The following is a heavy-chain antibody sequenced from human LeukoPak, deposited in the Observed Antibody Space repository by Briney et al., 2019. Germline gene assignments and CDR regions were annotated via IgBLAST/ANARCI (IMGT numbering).Heavy chain of an antibody. D-gene: IGHD1-14*01. CDR3: ARVSATGTD. CDR1: GGSFSGYY. Sequence: SETLSRTCAVYGGSFSGYYWSWIRQPPGKGLEWIGEINHSGSTNYNPSLKSRVTISVDTSKNQFSLKLSSVTAADTAVYYCARVSATGTDWGQGTLVTVSS. V-gene: IGHV4-34*01. J-gene: IGHJ4*02. CDR2: INHSGST.